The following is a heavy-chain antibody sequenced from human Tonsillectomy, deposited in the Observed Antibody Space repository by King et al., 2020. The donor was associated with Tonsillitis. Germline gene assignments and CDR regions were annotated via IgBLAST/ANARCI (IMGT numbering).Heavy chain of an antibody. V-gene: IGHV3-11*01. CDR3: ARGTSYDFWIAYYDAFDV. Sequence: VQLVESGGGLAKPGGSLRLSCAASGFTFSDYYMSWIRQAPGKGLEWVSYISSSGSTIYYGDSVKGRFTISRDNAKNSLYLQMNSLRAEETAVYYCARGTSYDFWIAYYDAFDVWGRVTMVTVSS. CDR1: GFTFSDYY. J-gene: IGHJ3*01. CDR2: ISSSGSTI. D-gene: IGHD3-3*01.